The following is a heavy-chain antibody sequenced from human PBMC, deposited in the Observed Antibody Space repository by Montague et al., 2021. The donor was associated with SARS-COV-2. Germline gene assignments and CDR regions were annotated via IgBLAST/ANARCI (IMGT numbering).Heavy chain of an antibody. D-gene: IGHD6-19*01. CDR3: AKGRRLEGWFYYAFDF. CDR2: IYASGGT. V-gene: IGHV4-61*02. J-gene: IGHJ3*01. Sequence: TLSLTCTVSGDPISGGGYFWSWIRQPAGKGLEWIGRIYASGGTNYNPSLKSRVTISLDTPKNQFSQRLSSVTAADTALYYCAKGRRLEGWFYYAFDFWGHGTLVTVSS. CDR1: GDPISGGGYF.